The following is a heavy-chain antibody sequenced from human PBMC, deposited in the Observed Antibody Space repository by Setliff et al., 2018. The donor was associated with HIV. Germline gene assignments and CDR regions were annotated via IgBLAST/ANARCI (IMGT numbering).Heavy chain of an antibody. CDR1: GYSFNTYG. J-gene: IGHJ4*02. Sequence: GASVKVSCKTSGYSFNTYGIGWMRQAPGQGLEWMGWISAYNGKTNLAQKFQGRVTVTTDSSTSTAYMELRSLRSDDTAVYYCARGTLGRHFFDYWGLGTLVTVSS. CDR2: ISAYNGKT. CDR3: ARGTLGRHFFDY. V-gene: IGHV1-18*01. D-gene: IGHD7-27*01.